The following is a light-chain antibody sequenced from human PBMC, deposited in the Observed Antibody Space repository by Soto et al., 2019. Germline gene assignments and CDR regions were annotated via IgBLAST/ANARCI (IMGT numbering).Light chain of an antibody. J-gene: IGKJ2*01. CDR3: QKYYASPLT. CDR1: QSVLSSCDRRNY. V-gene: IGKV4-1*01. CDR2: WAS. Sequence: DIVMTQSPDSLAVSLGERATINCMSSQSVLSSCDRRNYLAWYQQKPGQPPKLLISWASARESGVPDRFSGSGSATDFTLTISSLDAEDVAVYSCQKYYASPLTFGQGTKLEI.